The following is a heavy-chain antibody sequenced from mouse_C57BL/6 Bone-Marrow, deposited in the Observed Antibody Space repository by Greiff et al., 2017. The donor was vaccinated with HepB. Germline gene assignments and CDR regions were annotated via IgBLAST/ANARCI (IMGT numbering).Heavy chain of an antibody. Sequence: EVKLMESGGGLVQPGGSMKLSCVASGFTFSNYWMNWVRQSPEKGLEWVAQIRLKSDNYATHYAESVKGRFTISRDDSKSSVYLQMNNLRAEDTGIYYCTAQAYYFDYWGQGTTLTVSS. D-gene: IGHD3-2*02. CDR3: TAQAYYFDY. J-gene: IGHJ2*01. CDR2: IRLKSDNYAT. CDR1: GFTFSNYW. V-gene: IGHV6-3*01.